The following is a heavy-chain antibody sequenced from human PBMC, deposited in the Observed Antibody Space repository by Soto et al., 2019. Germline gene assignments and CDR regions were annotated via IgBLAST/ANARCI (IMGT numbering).Heavy chain of an antibody. CDR3: AGGSRYCSSTSCHAFDY. D-gene: IGHD2-2*01. CDR1: GFTFSDYY. Sequence: GGSLRLSCAASGFTFSDYYMSWIRQAPGKGLEWVSYISSSSSYTNYADSVKGRFTISRENAKNSLYLQMNSLRAEDTAVYYCAGGSRYCSSTSCHAFDYWGQGTLVTVSS. V-gene: IGHV3-11*06. CDR2: ISSSSSYT. J-gene: IGHJ4*02.